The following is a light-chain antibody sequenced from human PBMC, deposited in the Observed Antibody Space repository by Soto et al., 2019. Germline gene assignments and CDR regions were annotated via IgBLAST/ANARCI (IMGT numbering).Light chain of an antibody. CDR2: AAS. CDR1: QSISSY. CDR3: QQSYSTPLT. Sequence: DIQMTQSPCSLSASVGDRVTITCRASQSISSYLNWYQQKPGKAPKLLIYAASSLQSGVPSRFSGSGSGTDFTLTISSLQPEDFATYYCQQSYSTPLTFGGGTKV. V-gene: IGKV1-39*01. J-gene: IGKJ4*01.